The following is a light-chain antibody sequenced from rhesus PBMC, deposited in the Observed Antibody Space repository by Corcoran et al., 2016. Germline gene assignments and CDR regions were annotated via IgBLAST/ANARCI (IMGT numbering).Light chain of an antibody. Sequence: DIQMTQSPSSLSASVGDRVTITCRASQDITNDLAWYQQKPGETPKLLIYEASSLQRGIPSRFSGSGSGTDFTITIRSLQSEDFATYYCQHYYSSPLTFGGVTTVEI. CDR2: EAS. CDR1: QDITND. J-gene: IGKJ4*01. CDR3: QHYYSSPLT. V-gene: IGKV1-21*01.